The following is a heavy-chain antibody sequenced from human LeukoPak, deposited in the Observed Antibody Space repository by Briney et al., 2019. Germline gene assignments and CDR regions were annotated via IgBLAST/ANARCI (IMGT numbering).Heavy chain of an antibody. Sequence: PGRSLRLSCAASGSTFDDYGMSWVRQARGKGLEWVSNINWHGGSTVYADSVKGRFTISSDNAKKFLYLQMNSLRAEDMALYYSARDWVGISRNAFDIWGQGTMVTVSS. CDR2: INWHGGST. J-gene: IGHJ3*02. V-gene: IGHV3-20*04. D-gene: IGHD2-21*01. CDR1: GSTFDDYG. CDR3: ARDWVGISRNAFDI.